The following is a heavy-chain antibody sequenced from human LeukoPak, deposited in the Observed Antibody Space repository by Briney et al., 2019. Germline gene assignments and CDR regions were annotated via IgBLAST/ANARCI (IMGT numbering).Heavy chain of an antibody. CDR2: ISYDGSNK. D-gene: IGHD1-26*01. Sequence: PGGSLRLPCAASGFTFSSYGMHWVRQAPGKGLEWVAVISYDGSNKYYADSVKGRFTISRDNSKNTLYLQMNSLRAEDTDVYYSAKPMSRELWDYFDYWGQGTLVTVSS. CDR1: GFTFSSYG. J-gene: IGHJ4*02. CDR3: AKPMSRELWDYFDY. V-gene: IGHV3-30*18.